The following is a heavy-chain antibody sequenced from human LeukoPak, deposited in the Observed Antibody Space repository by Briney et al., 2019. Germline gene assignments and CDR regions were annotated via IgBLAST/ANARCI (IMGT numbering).Heavy chain of an antibody. V-gene: IGHV4-34*01. CDR1: GGSISTYY. CDR2: INHSGST. J-gene: IGHJ5*02. CDR3: ARGSEEMARRNNWFDP. Sequence: SETLSLTCTVSGGSISTYYWSWIRQPPGKGLEWIGEINHSGSTNYNPSLKSRVTISVDTSKNQFSLKLSSVTAADTAVYYCARGSEEMARRNNWFDPWGQGTLVTVSS. D-gene: IGHD5-24*01.